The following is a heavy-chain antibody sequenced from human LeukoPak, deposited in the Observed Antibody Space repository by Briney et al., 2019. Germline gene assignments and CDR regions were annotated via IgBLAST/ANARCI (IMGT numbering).Heavy chain of an antibody. CDR1: GYTFTRYD. D-gene: IGHD5-18*01. CDR3: ARATRGYSYGTPISDY. CDR2: MNPNSGNT. V-gene: IGHV1-8*01. J-gene: IGHJ4*02. Sequence: GASVKVSCKASGYTFTRYDINWVRQATGQGLEWMGWMNPNSGNTGYAQKFQGRVTMTRNTSISTAYMELSSLRSEDTAVYYCARATRGYSYGTPISDYWGQGTLVTVSS.